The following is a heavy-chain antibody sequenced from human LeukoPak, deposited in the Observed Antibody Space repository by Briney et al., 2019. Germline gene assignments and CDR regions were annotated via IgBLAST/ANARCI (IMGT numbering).Heavy chain of an antibody. J-gene: IGHJ4*02. Sequence: GGSLRLSCAASGFTFSDYYMSWIRQAPGKGLEWVSAISGSGGSTYYADSVKGRFTISRDNSKNTLYLQMNSLRAEDTAVYYCAKEHYYDSSGYFDYWGQGTLVTVSS. CDR2: ISGSGGST. CDR3: AKEHYYDSSGYFDY. V-gene: IGHV3-23*01. D-gene: IGHD3-22*01. CDR1: GFTFSDYY.